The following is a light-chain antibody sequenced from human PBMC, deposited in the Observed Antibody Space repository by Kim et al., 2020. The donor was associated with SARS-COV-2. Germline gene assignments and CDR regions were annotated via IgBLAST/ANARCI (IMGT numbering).Light chain of an antibody. V-gene: IGKV3-15*01. CDR1: RGVSSS. CDR3: QHYNTWPRT. Sequence: LMTQSPATLAVSPGERATLSCRASRGVSSSLAWYQHKPGQAPRLLIYGASTRATGVPARFSGSGSGTEFTLTISSLQSEDFAVYYCQHYNTWPRTFGQGTKVDIK. CDR2: GAS. J-gene: IGKJ1*01.